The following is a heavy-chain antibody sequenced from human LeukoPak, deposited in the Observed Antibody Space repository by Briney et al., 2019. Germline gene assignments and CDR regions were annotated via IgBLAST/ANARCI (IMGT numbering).Heavy chain of an antibody. D-gene: IGHD2-2*03. Sequence: SETLSLTCAVYGGSFSGYYWSWIRQPPGKGLEWIGEINHSGSTNYNPSLKRRVTISVDTSKNQFSLKLSSVTAADTAVYYCASRDGSVYWGQGTLVTVSS. V-gene: IGHV4-34*01. J-gene: IGHJ4*02. CDR3: ASRDGSVY. CDR1: GGSFSGYY. CDR2: INHSGST.